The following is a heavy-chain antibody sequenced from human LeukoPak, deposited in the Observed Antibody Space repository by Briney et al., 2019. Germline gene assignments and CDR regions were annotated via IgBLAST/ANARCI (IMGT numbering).Heavy chain of an antibody. CDR1: GFTFTTYW. J-gene: IGHJ4*02. D-gene: IGHD3-10*01. Sequence: AGGSLRLSCAASGFTFTTYWMTWVRQAPGKGLEWVANINQEGTEKSYVDSVKGRFTISRDNGKNSLYLEMDSLRVEDTAVYYCAKVAKYYYGSETYYFFEHWGQGTPVTASS. V-gene: IGHV3-7*01. CDR3: AKVAKYYYGSETYYFFEH. CDR2: INQEGTEK.